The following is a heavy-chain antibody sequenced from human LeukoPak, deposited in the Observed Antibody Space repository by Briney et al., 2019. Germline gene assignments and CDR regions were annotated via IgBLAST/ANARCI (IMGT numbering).Heavy chain of an antibody. V-gene: IGHV1-46*01. CDR1: GYIFIIYY. CDR2: INPSGGST. J-gene: IGHJ6*02. Sequence: GASVNVSCKASGYIFIIYYMHWVRQAPGQGLEWMGIINPSGGSTSYAQKFQDRVTMNRDTSTSTVYMELSSLKSEDTAVYYCAREDVVLVDAVRYYYYGMDVWGQGTTVTVSS. D-gene: IGHD2-8*01. CDR3: AREDVVLVDAVRYYYYGMDV.